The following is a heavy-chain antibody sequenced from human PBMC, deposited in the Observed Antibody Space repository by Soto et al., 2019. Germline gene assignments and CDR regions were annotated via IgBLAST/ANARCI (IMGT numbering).Heavy chain of an antibody. V-gene: IGHV1-3*01. D-gene: IGHD3-10*01. J-gene: IGHJ4*02. CDR1: GYTFSSYA. CDR3: AKGSVRLVRGVILNFDH. Sequence: GASVKVSCEACGYTFSSYAMHWVRQAPGQRLEWMGWINAGNGNRKYSQKFQGRVTITRDTSANTAYMELNSLRADDTAVYYCAKGSVRLVRGVILNFDHWGQGSLVTVSS. CDR2: INAGNGNR.